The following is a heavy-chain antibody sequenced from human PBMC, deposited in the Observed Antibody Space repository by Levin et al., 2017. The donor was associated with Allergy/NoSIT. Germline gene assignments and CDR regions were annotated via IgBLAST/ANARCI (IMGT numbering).Heavy chain of an antibody. V-gene: IGHV3-21*01. CDR2: ITSSSTYI. CDR3: AREGPGGYEFDY. CDR1: GFTFTSHS. J-gene: IGHJ4*02. D-gene: IGHD5-12*01. Sequence: PGGSLRLSCAASGFTFTSHSMNWVRQAPGKGLEWVSSITSSSTYIYYRDSVKGRFTISRDNAKKSLHLQMNSLRAEDTAVYYCAREGPGGYEFDYWGQGTLVTVSS.